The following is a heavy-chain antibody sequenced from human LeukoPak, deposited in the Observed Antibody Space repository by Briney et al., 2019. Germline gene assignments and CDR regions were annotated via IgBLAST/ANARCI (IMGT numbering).Heavy chain of an antibody. D-gene: IGHD3-10*01. CDR2: NKSKTDGGTI. CDR1: GFTFRNAW. Sequence: GSLRLFFAASGFTFRNAWMRWVRQAPGKGPELVGRNKSKTDGGTIDYAAAVKGRFTISRDDSKNTLYLQMNSLKTEDTAVYYCTAAMVGYYYYGMDVWGQGTTVTVSS. V-gene: IGHV3-15*01. J-gene: IGHJ6*02. CDR3: TAAMVGYYYYGMDV.